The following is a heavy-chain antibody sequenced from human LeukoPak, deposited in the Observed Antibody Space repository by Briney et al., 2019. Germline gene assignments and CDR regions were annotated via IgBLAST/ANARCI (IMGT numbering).Heavy chain of an antibody. J-gene: IGHJ4*02. Sequence: PGGSLRLSCAASGFTFSSYSMNWVRQAPGKGLEWVSSISGSSSYIYYADSVKGRFTISRDNAKNSLYLQMNSLRAEDTAVYYCARRAPYLPSPDYWGQGTLVTVSS. CDR2: ISGSSSYI. D-gene: IGHD2-21*01. CDR3: ARRAPYLPSPDY. V-gene: IGHV3-21*01. CDR1: GFTFSSYS.